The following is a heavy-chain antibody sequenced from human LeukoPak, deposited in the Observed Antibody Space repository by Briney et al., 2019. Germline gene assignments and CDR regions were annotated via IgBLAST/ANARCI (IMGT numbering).Heavy chain of an antibody. Sequence: ASVKVSCKASGYTFTTYSISWVRQAPGQGLEWMGWISAYNGNTNYAQKLQGRVTMTTDTSTSTAYMELRSLRSDDTAVYYCAREAGGASQNWFDLWGQGTLVTVSS. CDR2: ISAYNGNT. D-gene: IGHD1-26*01. V-gene: IGHV1-18*01. CDR3: AREAGGASQNWFDL. J-gene: IGHJ5*02. CDR1: GYTFTTYS.